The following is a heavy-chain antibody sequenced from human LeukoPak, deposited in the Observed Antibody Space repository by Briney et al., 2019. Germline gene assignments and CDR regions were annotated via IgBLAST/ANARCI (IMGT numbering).Heavy chain of an antibody. D-gene: IGHD1-1*01. CDR3: ARCRSGNTKWFDP. Sequence: GGSLRLSCAASGFTFSSYWMSWVRQAPGKGLEWVANIKQDGSEKYYVDSVKGRFTISRDNAKNSLYLQTNSLRAEDTAVYCCARCRSGNTKWFDPWGQGTMVTVSS. J-gene: IGHJ5*01. CDR2: IKQDGSEK. CDR1: GFTFSSYW. V-gene: IGHV3-7*05.